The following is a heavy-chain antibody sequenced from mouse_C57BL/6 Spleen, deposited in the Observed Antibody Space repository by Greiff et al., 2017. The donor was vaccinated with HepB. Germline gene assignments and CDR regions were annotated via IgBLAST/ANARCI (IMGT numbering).Heavy chain of an antibody. CDR2: IYPRDAST. V-gene: IGHV1-78*01. Sequence: VQLQQSDAELVQPGASVKISCKVSGYTFTDHTIHWMKQRPEQGLEWIGYIYPRDASTKYNEKFKGKATLTASKSTNKAYMQVNSLTSKDTAVYFCASSGTGTRAWFAYWGQGTLVTVS. D-gene: IGHD4-1*01. CDR3: ASSGTGTRAWFAY. J-gene: IGHJ3*01. CDR1: GYTFTDHT.